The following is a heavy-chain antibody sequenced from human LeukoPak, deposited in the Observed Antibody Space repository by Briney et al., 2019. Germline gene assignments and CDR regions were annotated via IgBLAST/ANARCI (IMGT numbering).Heavy chain of an antibody. J-gene: IGHJ6*02. V-gene: IGHV3-23*01. D-gene: IGHD4-23*01. CDR1: GFTFSSYA. CDR2: ISGSGGST. CDR3: ANYLTPLFAHYYGMDV. Sequence: GGSLRLSCAASGFTFSSYAMSWVRQAPGKGLEWVSAISGSGGSTYYADSVKGRFTISRDNSKNTLYLQMNSLRAEDTAVYYCANYLTPLFAHYYGMDVWGQGTTVTVSS.